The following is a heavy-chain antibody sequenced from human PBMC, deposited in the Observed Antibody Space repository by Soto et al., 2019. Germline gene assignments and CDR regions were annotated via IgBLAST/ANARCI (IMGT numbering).Heavy chain of an antibody. CDR3: ARVTPTRDAFDI. J-gene: IGHJ3*02. CDR1: VFTFSSYA. Sequence: GGSLRLSCAASVFTFSSYAMHWVRQAPGKGLEWVAVISYDGSNKYYADSVKGRFTISRDNSKNTLYLQMNSLRAEDTAVYYCARVTPTRDAFDIWGQGTMVTVSS. V-gene: IGHV3-30-3*01. CDR2: ISYDGSNK.